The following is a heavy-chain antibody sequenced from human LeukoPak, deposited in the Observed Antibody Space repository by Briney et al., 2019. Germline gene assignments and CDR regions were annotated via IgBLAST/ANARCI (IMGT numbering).Heavy chain of an antibody. Sequence: SETLSLTCAVYGGSFSGYYWSWIRQPPGKGLEWIGEINHSGSTNYNPSLKSRVTISVDTSKNQFSLKVSSVTAADTAVYYCARGGCSSTSCYYDYWGQGTLVTVSS. J-gene: IGHJ4*02. CDR1: GGSFSGYY. V-gene: IGHV4-34*01. CDR2: INHSGST. D-gene: IGHD2-2*01. CDR3: ARGGCSSTSCYYDY.